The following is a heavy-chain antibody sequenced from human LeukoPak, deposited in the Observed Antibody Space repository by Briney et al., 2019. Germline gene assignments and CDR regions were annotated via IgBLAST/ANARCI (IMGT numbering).Heavy chain of an antibody. Sequence: GGSLRLSCAASGFTFSSYAMHWVRQAPGKGLEWVGRIKSKTDGGTTDYAAPVKGRFTISRDDSKNTLYLQMNSLKTEDTAVYYCTTDEYYYDSSGYYYWGQGTLVTVSS. CDR2: IKSKTDGGTT. J-gene: IGHJ4*02. CDR3: TTDEYYYDSSGYYY. D-gene: IGHD3-22*01. V-gene: IGHV3-15*01. CDR1: GFTFSSYA.